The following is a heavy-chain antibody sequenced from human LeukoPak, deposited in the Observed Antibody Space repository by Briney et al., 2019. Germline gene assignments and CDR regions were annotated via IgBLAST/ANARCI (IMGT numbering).Heavy chain of an antibody. CDR2: ISSSSSTI. J-gene: IGHJ2*01. D-gene: IGHD3-22*01. CDR3: ARAPFNHYDSSGYYLLENYWYFDL. V-gene: IGHV3-48*02. Sequence: GGSLRLSCAASGFTFSSYSMNWFRQAPGKGLEWVSYISSSSSTIYYADSVKGRFTISRDNAKNSLYLQMNSLRDEDTAVYYCARAPFNHYDSSGYYLLENYWYFDLWGRGTLVTVSS. CDR1: GFTFSSYS.